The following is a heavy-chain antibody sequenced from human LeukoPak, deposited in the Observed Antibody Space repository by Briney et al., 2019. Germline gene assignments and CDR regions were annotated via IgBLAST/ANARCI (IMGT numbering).Heavy chain of an antibody. CDR2: INHSGST. J-gene: IGHJ4*02. Sequence: SETLSLTCTVSGDSISSYYWSWIRQPAGKGLEWIGEINHSGSTNYNPSLKSRVTISVDTSKNQFSLKLSSVTAADTAVYYCAAYYYYDSSGYPRGLFDYWGQGTLVTVSS. V-gene: IGHV4-34*01. CDR3: AAYYYYDSSGYPRGLFDY. D-gene: IGHD3-22*01. CDR1: GDSISSYY.